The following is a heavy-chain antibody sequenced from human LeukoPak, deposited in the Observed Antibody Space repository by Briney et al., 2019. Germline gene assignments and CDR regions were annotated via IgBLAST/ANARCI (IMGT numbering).Heavy chain of an antibody. CDR2: ITGSGANT. CDR3: AKDPNGDYVGAYDF. Sequence: GGSLRLSCAASGFTFSNYVLIWVRQAPRKGLEWVATITGSGANTYYADSVTGRFTISRDNSKNTLFLQMNSLRAEDTAVYYCAKDPNGDYVGAYDFWGQGTMVSVSS. D-gene: IGHD4-17*01. CDR1: GFTFSNYV. V-gene: IGHV3-23*01. J-gene: IGHJ3*01.